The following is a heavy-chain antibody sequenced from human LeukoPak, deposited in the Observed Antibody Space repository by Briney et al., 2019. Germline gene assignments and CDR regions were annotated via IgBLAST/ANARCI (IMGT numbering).Heavy chain of an antibody. V-gene: IGHV4-59*01. CDR3: ATYHDYSNSGWFDP. D-gene: IGHD4-11*01. CDR2: IYYSGST. J-gene: IGHJ5*02. Sequence: PSETLSLTCTVSGGSISSYYWSWIRQPPGKGLEWIGYIYYSGSTNYNPSLKSRVTISVDTSKNQFSLKLSSVTAADTAAYYCATYHDYSNSGWFDPWGQGTLVTVSS. CDR1: GGSISSYY.